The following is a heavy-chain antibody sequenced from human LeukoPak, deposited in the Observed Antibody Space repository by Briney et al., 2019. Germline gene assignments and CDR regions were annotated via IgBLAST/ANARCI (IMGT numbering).Heavy chain of an antibody. V-gene: IGHV3-21*01. Sequence: GGSLRLSCAASDFPFRVYTMNWVRQAPGKGLEWIASITGSSDSIYYADSVRGRFTISRDNAENSVFLQMTTVRGDDTGVYYCARDGNYISHVIDYWGQGTLVIVSS. CDR1: DFPFRVYT. J-gene: IGHJ4*02. D-gene: IGHD1-7*01. CDR3: ARDGNYISHVIDY. CDR2: ITGSSDSI.